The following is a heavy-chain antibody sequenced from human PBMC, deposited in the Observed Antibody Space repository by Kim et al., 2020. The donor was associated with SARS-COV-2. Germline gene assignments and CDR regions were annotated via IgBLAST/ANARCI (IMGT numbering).Heavy chain of an antibody. CDR3: ARGGRLTIFGPFDP. V-gene: IGHV4-30-2*01. D-gene: IGHD3-3*01. Sequence: YNPSLKSRVTISVGRSKNQFSLKLSSVTAADTAVYYCARGGRLTIFGPFDPWGQGTLVTVSS. J-gene: IGHJ5*02.